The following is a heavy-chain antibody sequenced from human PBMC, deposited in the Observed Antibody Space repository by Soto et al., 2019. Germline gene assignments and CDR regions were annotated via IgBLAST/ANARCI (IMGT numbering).Heavy chain of an antibody. J-gene: IGHJ3*02. V-gene: IGHV5-51*01. CDR1: GYSFSTYC. D-gene: IGHD1-26*01. Sequence: GESLKISCKGSGYSFSTYCIRWVRQRPGKGLEWMGIIYPGDSDTTYSPSFQGQVTISVDKSISTAYLQWSSLKASDTAIYYCASHVGGWVGTNMWAFDIWGRGTMVTVSS. CDR3: ASHVGGWVGTNMWAFDI. CDR2: IYPGDSDT.